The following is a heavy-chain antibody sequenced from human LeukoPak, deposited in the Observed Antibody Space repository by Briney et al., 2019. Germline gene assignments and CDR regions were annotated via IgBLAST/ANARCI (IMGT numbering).Heavy chain of an antibody. D-gene: IGHD6-6*01. V-gene: IGHV1-69*05. CDR3: ARGLGDSSSGMDV. J-gene: IGHJ6*03. CDR1: GGTFSSYA. Sequence: GASVKVSCTASGGTFSSYAISWVRQAPGQGLEWMGGIIPIFGTANYAQKFQGRVTITTDESTSTAYMELSSLRSEDTAVYYSARGLGDSSSGMDVWGKGTTVTVSS. CDR2: IIPIFGTA.